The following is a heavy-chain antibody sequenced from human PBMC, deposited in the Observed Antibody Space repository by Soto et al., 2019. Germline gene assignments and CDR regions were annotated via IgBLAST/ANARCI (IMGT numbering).Heavy chain of an antibody. Sequence: QVQLVESGGGVVQPGRSLRLSCAASGFTFSSYAMHWFRQAPGKGLEWVAVISYDGSNKFYADSVKGRFTISRDNSKHTLYLQMNSLRPEDTAVYYCARGGALDYWGQGTLVTVSS. CDR3: ARGGALDY. CDR1: GFTFSSYA. J-gene: IGHJ4*02. D-gene: IGHD2-21*01. V-gene: IGHV3-30-3*01. CDR2: ISYDGSNK.